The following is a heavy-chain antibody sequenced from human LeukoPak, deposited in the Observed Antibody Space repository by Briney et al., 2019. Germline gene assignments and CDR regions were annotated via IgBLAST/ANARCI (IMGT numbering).Heavy chain of an antibody. CDR3: ARRAGAYSHPYDY. J-gene: IGHJ4*02. Sequence: GGSLRLSCAASGFTFSSEWMHWVRQAPGKGLVWVSRINSDGSSRRYADSVKGRFTISRDNAKNTVSLQMNSLRAEDTAVYYCARRAGAYSHPYDYWGQGTLVTVSS. D-gene: IGHD4/OR15-4a*01. V-gene: IGHV3-74*01. CDR2: INSDGSSR. CDR1: GFTFSSEW.